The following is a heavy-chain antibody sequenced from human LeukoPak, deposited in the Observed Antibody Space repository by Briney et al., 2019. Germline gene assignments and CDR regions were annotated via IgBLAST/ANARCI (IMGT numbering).Heavy chain of an antibody. CDR3: ARGVRWYLNAFDI. Sequence: SETLSLTCTVSGGSISSSSYYWGWIRQPPGKGLEWIGSIYYSGSTYYNPSLKSRVTISVDTSKNQFSLKLSSVTAADTAVYYCARGVRWYLNAFDIWGQGTMVTVSS. CDR2: IYYSGST. V-gene: IGHV4-39*07. CDR1: GGSISSSSYY. J-gene: IGHJ3*02. D-gene: IGHD4-23*01.